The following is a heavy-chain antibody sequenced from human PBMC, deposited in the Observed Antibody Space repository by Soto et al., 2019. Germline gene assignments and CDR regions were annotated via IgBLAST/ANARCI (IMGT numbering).Heavy chain of an antibody. V-gene: IGHV4-39*01. CDR2: IYYSGST. D-gene: IGHD3-3*01. J-gene: IGHJ6*02. CDR3: ARIRFLEWSSYGMDV. CDR1: GGSISSSSYY. Sequence: QLQLQESGPGLVKPSETLSLTCTVSGGSISSSSYYWGWIRQPPGKGLEWIGSIYYSGSTYYNPSLKSRVTISVDTSKNQFSLKLSSVIAADTAVYYCARIRFLEWSSYGMDVWGQGTTVTVSS.